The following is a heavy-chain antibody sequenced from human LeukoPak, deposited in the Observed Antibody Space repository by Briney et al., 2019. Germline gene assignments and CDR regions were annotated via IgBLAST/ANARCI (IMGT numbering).Heavy chain of an antibody. CDR1: GGTFSSYA. CDR2: INPSGGST. CDR3: ARGDGVLEWLFSSYYYYGMDV. D-gene: IGHD3-3*01. V-gene: IGHV1-46*01. Sequence: ASVKVSCKASGGTFSSYAISWVRQAPGQGLEWMGIINPSGGSTSYAQKFQGRVTMTRDTSTSTVYMELSSLRSEDTAVYYCARGDGVLEWLFSSYYYYGMDVWGQGTTVTVSS. J-gene: IGHJ6*02.